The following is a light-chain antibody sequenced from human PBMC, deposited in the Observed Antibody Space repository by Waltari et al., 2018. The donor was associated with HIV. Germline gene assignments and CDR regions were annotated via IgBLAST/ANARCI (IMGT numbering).Light chain of an antibody. V-gene: IGLV2-14*01. Sequence: QSALTQPASVSGSPGQSSTILCTGTSRDVGVYSFFSWYQQHPGKAPKVMIYEVSNRPSGVSNRFSGSKSGNTASLTISGLQAEDEADYYCSSYTSSSTVVFGTGTKVTVL. CDR2: EVS. CDR3: SSYTSSSTVV. J-gene: IGLJ1*01. CDR1: SRDVGVYSF.